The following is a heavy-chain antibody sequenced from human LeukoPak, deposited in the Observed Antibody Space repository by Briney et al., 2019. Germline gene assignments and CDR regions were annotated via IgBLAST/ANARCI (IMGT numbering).Heavy chain of an antibody. V-gene: IGHV4-4*02. Sequence: SGTLSLTCAISGGSISSSNWWTWVRQPPGKGLEWVGEIYLRGNTNYNPSLESRVTISVDESKTQLSLRLESVTAADTAVYYCARGTITTVTDSWGPGTLVTVSS. D-gene: IGHD4-17*01. J-gene: IGHJ4*02. CDR3: ARGTITTVTDS. CDR1: GGSISSSNW. CDR2: IYLRGNT.